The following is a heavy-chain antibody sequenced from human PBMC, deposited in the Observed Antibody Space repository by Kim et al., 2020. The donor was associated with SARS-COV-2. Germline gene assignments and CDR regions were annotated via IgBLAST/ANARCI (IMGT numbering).Heavy chain of an antibody. Sequence: GGSLRLSCAASGFTFSSYGMSWVRQAPGKGPEWVSAITNSGDNTYYADSVKGRFTISRDNSKNTLYLQLNSLTVEDTAEYYCAKAGTSTWNTHWGQGTLV. V-gene: IGHV3-23*01. D-gene: IGHD1-1*01. CDR3: AKAGTSTWNTH. CDR2: ITNSGDNT. CDR1: GFTFSSYG. J-gene: IGHJ4*02.